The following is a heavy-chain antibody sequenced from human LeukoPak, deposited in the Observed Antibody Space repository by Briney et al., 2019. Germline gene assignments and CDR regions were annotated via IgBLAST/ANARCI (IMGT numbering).Heavy chain of an antibody. CDR1: GYTFTTYA. Sequence: ASVKVSCKASGYTFTTYAMHWVRQAPGQRLEWMGWINPGNGNTKYSQRFQGRVTITRDTSANSAYMDLSSLRSDDTAVYYCARAEAYSSGWYVRYDYWGQGTLVTVSS. D-gene: IGHD6-19*01. V-gene: IGHV1-3*01. CDR3: ARAEAYSSGWYVRYDY. J-gene: IGHJ4*02. CDR2: INPGNGNT.